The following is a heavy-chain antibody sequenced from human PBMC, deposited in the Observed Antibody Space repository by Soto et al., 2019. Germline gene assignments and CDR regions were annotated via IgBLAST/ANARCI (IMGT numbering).Heavy chain of an antibody. Sequence: QITLKESGPTLVKPTQTLTLTCTFSGFSLSTSGVGVGWIRQPPGKALEWLAFLYWDDDKRYSPSLKSRLTIPTDTSKNQVLLTMTNIDPVDTATYYCARTSVNWGSRGLVDYWGQGTLVTVAS. CDR1: GFSLSTSGVG. CDR2: LYWDDDK. D-gene: IGHD7-27*01. V-gene: IGHV2-5*02. CDR3: ARTSVNWGSRGLVDY. J-gene: IGHJ4*02.